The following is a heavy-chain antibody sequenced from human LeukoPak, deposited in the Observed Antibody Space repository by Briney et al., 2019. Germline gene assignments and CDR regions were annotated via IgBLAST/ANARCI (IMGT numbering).Heavy chain of an antibody. CDR2: VWSDGSNK. V-gene: IGHV3-33*01. J-gene: IGHJ5*02. CDR3: ARRVVITTNWFDP. D-gene: IGHD3-22*01. CDR1: GLTFSNYA. Sequence: SGRSLRLSCAASGLTFSNYAMHWVRQAPGKGLEWVAAVWSDGSNKYYGDSVKGRFTISRDNAKNSLYLQMNSLRAEDTAVYYCARRVVITTNWFDPWGQGTLVTVSS.